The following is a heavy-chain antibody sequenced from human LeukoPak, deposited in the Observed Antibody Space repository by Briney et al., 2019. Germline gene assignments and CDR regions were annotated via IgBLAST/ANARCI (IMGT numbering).Heavy chain of an antibody. CDR1: GFTFSNFW. J-gene: IGHJ3*02. V-gene: IGHV3-7*01. CDR2: IKQDGSER. Sequence: GGSLRLSCAASGFTFSNFWMSWVRQAPGKGLKWVANIKQDGSERYFVDSVKGRFTISRDNAKNSLYLQMSSLRAEDTAVYYCARDRYSGTYLGASDIWGQGTMVTVSS. D-gene: IGHD1-26*01. CDR3: ARDRYSGTYLGASDI.